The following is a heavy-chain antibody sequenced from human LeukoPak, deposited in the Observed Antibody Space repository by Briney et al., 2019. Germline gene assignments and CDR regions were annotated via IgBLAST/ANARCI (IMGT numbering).Heavy chain of an antibody. V-gene: IGHV4-61*01. J-gene: IGHJ4*02. CDR2: IYYSGST. CDR3: ARGPHIQLWSAFDC. CDR1: GVSVSSASYY. Sequence: PSETLSLTCTVSGVSVSSASYYWSWIRQPPGKGLEWIGFIYYSGSTKYNPSLKIRVTISVDTSKNQFSLKLTSVTAADTAVYYCARGPHIQLWSAFDCWGQGTLVTVSS. D-gene: IGHD5-18*01.